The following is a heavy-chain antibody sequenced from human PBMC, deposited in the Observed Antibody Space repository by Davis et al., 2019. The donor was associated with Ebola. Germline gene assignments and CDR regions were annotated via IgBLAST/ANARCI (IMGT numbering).Heavy chain of an antibody. CDR3: ARDLSPKGFDY. D-gene: IGHD3-3*02. V-gene: IGHV1-18*01. CDR1: GYTFTTYG. Sequence: ASVKVSCKASGYTFTTYGISWVRQAPGQGLDWMGWISAFNGNTNYAQKLQGRVTMTTDTSTSTAYMELRSLRSDDTAVYYCARDLSPKGFDYWGQGTLVTVSS. J-gene: IGHJ4*02. CDR2: ISAFNGNT.